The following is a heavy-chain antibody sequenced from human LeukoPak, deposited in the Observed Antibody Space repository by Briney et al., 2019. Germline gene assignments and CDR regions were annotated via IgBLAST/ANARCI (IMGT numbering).Heavy chain of an antibody. CDR3: TRDRVAPNAGPRLYNWFDP. V-gene: IGHV1-46*01. CDR1: GYTFTTYY. CDR2: INPTTGVT. Sequence: GASVKVSCKTSGYTFTTYYMHWVRQAPGQGLEWMGIINPTTGVTNYAQKFQGRVSMTRDTSASTVYMELNSLRSEDTAVYYCTRDRVAPNAGPRLYNWFDPWGQGTLVTVSS. D-gene: IGHD2-15*01. J-gene: IGHJ5*02.